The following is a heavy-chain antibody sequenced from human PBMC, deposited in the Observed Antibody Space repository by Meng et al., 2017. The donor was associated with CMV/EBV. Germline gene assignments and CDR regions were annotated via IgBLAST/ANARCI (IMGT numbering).Heavy chain of an antibody. CDR3: ARAMLADAFDI. CDR1: GFTFSSYS. Sequence: GESLKISCAASGFTFSSYSMNWVRQAPGKGLEWVSSISSSSSYIYYADSVKGRFTISRDNAKNSLYLQMNSLRAEDTVVYYCARAMLADAFDIWGQGTMVTVSS. J-gene: IGHJ3*02. D-gene: IGHD3-10*02. V-gene: IGHV3-21*01. CDR2: ISSSSSYI.